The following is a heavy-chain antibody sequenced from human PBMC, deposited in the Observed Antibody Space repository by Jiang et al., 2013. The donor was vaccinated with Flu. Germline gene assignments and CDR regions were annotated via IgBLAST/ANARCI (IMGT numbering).Heavy chain of an antibody. J-gene: IGHJ5*02. CDR2: ISAYNGET. CDR3: ARADDTGYRGKWFDR. D-gene: IGHD5-12*01. Sequence: QPPGQGLEWMGWISAYNGETNYAQKFQGRVTMTTDTSTSTAYMELRSLRSDDTAVYYCARADDTGYRGKWFDRWGQGTLVTVSS. V-gene: IGHV1-18*01.